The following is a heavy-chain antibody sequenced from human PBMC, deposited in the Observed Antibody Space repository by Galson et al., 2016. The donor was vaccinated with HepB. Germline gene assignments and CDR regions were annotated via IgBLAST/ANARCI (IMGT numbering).Heavy chain of an antibody. CDR2: ISGHNGET. V-gene: IGHV1-18*04. Sequence: SVKVSCKASGYTFNNYGINWVRQAPGRGLEWMGWISGHNGETKYPQKLQARVTVTTDTSTSTAYLELRSLRSDDTAVYYCARGEGSGLGYMDGWGKGTTVSVSS. CDR3: ARGEGSGLGYMDG. D-gene: IGHD6-19*01. CDR1: GYTFNNYG. J-gene: IGHJ6*03.